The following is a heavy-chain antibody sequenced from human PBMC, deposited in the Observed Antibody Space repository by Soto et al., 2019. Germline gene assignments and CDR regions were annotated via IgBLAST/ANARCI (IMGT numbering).Heavy chain of an antibody. Sequence: ASVKVSCKASGYTFTSYYMHWVRQAPGQGLEWMGIINPSGGNTSYAQKFQGRVTMTRDTSTSTVYMELSSLRSEDTAVYYCARFSDYYDSSGYYSSGYFDYWGQGTLVTVSS. J-gene: IGHJ4*02. CDR2: INPSGGNT. CDR1: GYTFTSYY. D-gene: IGHD3-22*01. CDR3: ARFSDYYDSSGYYSSGYFDY. V-gene: IGHV1-46*01.